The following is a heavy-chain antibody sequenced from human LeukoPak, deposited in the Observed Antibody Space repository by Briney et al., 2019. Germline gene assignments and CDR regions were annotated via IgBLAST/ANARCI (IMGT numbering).Heavy chain of an antibody. CDR2: IIPIFGTA. J-gene: IGHJ4*02. V-gene: IGHV1-69*05. Sequence: ASVKVSCKASGYTFTSYAISWVRQAPGQGLEWMGGIIPIFGTANYAQKFQGRVTITTDESTSTAYMELSSLRSEDTAVYYCASHLNSSWRDYWGQGTLVTVSS. CDR3: ASHLNSSWRDY. CDR1: GYTFTSYA. D-gene: IGHD6-13*01.